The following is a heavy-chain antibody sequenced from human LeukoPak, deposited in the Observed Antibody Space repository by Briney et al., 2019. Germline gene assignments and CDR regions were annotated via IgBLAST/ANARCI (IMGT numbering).Heavy chain of an antibody. D-gene: IGHD5-18*01. J-gene: IGHJ4*02. Sequence: ASVKASCKASGYSFTNYYMHWVRQAPGQGLEWMGIINPRGGSTTYAQKFQGRVTMTRDTSTSTVYMERSSLRSDDTAVYYCARFGGYSYEDWGQGTLVTVSS. CDR3: ARFGGYSYED. CDR1: GYSFTNYY. CDR2: INPRGGST. V-gene: IGHV1-46*01.